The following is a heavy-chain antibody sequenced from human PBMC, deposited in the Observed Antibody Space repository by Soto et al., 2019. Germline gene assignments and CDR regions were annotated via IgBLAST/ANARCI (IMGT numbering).Heavy chain of an antibody. V-gene: IGHV4-4*07. CDR1: GGSINTFY. CDR2: IFSSGST. CDR3: AREGSYSAYNFAHGIQLWSFDF. D-gene: IGHD5-12*01. J-gene: IGHJ4*02. Sequence: SETLSLTCTVSGGSINTFYCSWVRQPAGKGLEWIGRIFSSGSTSFNPSLESRVAMSVDTSKNHFSLNLSSVTAADMAVYYCAREGSYSAYNFAHGIQLWSFDFWGQGALVTVSS.